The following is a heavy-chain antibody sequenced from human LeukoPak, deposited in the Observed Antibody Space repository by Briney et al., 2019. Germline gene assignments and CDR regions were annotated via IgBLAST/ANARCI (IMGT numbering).Heavy chain of an antibody. Sequence: TSETLSLTCTVSGGSISSYYWSWSRQPPGKGLEWIGYIYYSGSTNYNPSLKSRVTISVDTSKNQFSLKLSSVTAADTAVYYCARGGSYYYDSSGYYDYWGQGTQVTVSS. D-gene: IGHD3-22*01. CDR2: IYYSGST. J-gene: IGHJ4*02. CDR3: ARGGSYYYDSSGYYDY. V-gene: IGHV4-59*01. CDR1: GGSISSYY.